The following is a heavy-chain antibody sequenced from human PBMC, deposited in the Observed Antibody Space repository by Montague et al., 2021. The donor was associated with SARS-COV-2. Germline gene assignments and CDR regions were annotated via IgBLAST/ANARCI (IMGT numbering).Heavy chain of an antibody. CDR2: IYYSGST. V-gene: IGHV4-59*01. Sequence: SETLSLTCTVSGGSTSSYYWSWILQPLGKGLEWIGCIYYSGSTNYNPSLKSRVTISVDTSKAQFSLKLNSVTAADTAVYYCARTIVVVSAASRYFDLWGRGTLVTVSS. J-gene: IGHJ2*01. CDR1: GGSTSSYY. D-gene: IGHD2-2*01. CDR3: ARTIVVVSAASRYFDL.